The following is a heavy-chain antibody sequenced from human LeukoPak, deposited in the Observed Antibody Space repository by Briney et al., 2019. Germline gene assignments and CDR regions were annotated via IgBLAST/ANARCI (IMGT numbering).Heavy chain of an antibody. J-gene: IGHJ4*02. CDR3: ARQGKGDSSGYYYVFDY. CDR2: IYYSGST. D-gene: IGHD3-22*01. CDR1: GGSISSYY. Sequence: SETLSLTCTVSGGSISSYYWSWIRQPPGEGLEWIGYIYYSGSTNYNPSLKSRVTISVDTSKNQFSLKLSSVTAADTAVYYCARQGKGDSSGYYYVFDYWGQGTLVTVSS. V-gene: IGHV4-59*08.